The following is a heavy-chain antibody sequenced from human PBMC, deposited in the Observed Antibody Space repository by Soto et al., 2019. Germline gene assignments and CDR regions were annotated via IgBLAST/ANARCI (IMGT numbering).Heavy chain of an antibody. CDR3: AGDPAITVALFDP. CDR2: ISSSSTYI. J-gene: IGHJ5*02. CDR1: GFTFGDSY. D-gene: IGHD1-20*01. V-gene: IGHV3-11*06. Sequence: PGGSRRLSWEASGFTFGDSYMAWIRQAPGEGLEWISYISSSSTYIRYADSVKGRFTISRDNAKNSLYLQMTNLRVGDTAVYYCAGDPAITVALFDPWGQGTLVTVSS.